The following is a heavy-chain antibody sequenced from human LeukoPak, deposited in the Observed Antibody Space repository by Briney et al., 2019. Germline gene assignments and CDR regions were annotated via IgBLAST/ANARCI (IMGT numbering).Heavy chain of an antibody. CDR2: INTNTGNP. Sequence: ASVKVSRKASGYTFTSYGISWVRQAPGQGLEWMGWINTNTGNPTYAQGFTERFVFSLDTSVSTAYLQISSLKAEDTAVYYCARGGHSGSYGYWGQGTLVTVSS. CDR3: ARGGHSGSYGY. D-gene: IGHD1-26*01. V-gene: IGHV7-4-1*02. CDR1: GYTFTSYG. J-gene: IGHJ4*02.